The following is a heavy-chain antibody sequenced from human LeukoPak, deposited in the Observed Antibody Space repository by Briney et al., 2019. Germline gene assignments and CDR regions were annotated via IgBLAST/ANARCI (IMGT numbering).Heavy chain of an antibody. Sequence: SQTLSLTCTVSGGSISSGGYYWSWIRQHPGKGLEWIGYIYYSGSTYYNPSLKSRVTISVDTSKNQFSLNLSSVTAADTAVYYCAKKGWNYFFDHWGQGTLVTVSS. D-gene: IGHD1-7*01. V-gene: IGHV4-31*03. CDR1: GGSISSGGYY. CDR3: AKKGWNYFFDH. J-gene: IGHJ4*02. CDR2: IYYSGST.